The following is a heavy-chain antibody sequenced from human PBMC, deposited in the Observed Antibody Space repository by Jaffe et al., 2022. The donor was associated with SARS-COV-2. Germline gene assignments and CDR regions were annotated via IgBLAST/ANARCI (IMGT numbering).Heavy chain of an antibody. V-gene: IGHV3-74*01. CDR2: INSDGSST. CDR3: ARAYSSSWYDYYYYYGMDV. J-gene: IGHJ6*02. CDR1: GFTFSSYW. D-gene: IGHD6-13*01. Sequence: EVQLVESGGGLVQPGGSLRLSCAASGFTFSSYWMHWVRQAPGKGLVWVSRINSDGSSTSYADSVKGRFTISRDNAKNTLYLQMNSLRAEDTAVYYCARAYSSSWYDYYYYYGMDVWGQGTTVTVSS.